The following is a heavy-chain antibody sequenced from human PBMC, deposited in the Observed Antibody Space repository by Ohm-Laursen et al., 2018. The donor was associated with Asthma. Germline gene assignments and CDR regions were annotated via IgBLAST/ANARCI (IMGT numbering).Heavy chain of an antibody. V-gene: IGHV3-33*01. CDR2: IWYDGSNK. Sequence: SLRLSCAASGFTFSSYGMHWVRQAPGKGLEWVAVIWYDGSNKYYADSVKGRFTTSRDNSKNTLYLQMNSLRAEDTAVYYCARGHGDYDRFDYWGQGTLVTVSS. D-gene: IGHD4-17*01. CDR3: ARGHGDYDRFDY. CDR1: GFTFSSYG. J-gene: IGHJ4*02.